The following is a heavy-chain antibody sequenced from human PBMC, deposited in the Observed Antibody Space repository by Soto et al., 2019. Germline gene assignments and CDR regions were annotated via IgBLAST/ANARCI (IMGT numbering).Heavy chain of an antibody. V-gene: IGHV3-21*01. D-gene: IGHD6-6*01. Sequence: EVQLVESGGGLVKPGGSLRLSCAASGFTFSSYSMNWVRQAPGKGLEWVSSISSSSSYIYYADSVKGRFTISRDNAKISLYLQMNSLRAEDTAVYYCARVGGQLVPGFDYWGQGTLVTVSS. CDR2: ISSSSSYI. CDR3: ARVGGQLVPGFDY. CDR1: GFTFSSYS. J-gene: IGHJ4*02.